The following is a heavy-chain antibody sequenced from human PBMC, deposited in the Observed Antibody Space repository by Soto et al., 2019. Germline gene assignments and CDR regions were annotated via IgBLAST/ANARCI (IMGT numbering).Heavy chain of an antibody. CDR2: INPSGGST. Sequence: ASVKVSCTASGYTFTSYYMHWVRQAPGQGLEWMGIINPSGGSTSYAQKFQGRVTMTRDTSTSTVYMELSSLRSEDTAVYYCAREWFGESQYYYYGMDVWGQGTTVTVS. CDR1: GYTFTSYY. D-gene: IGHD3-10*01. J-gene: IGHJ6*02. V-gene: IGHV1-46*01. CDR3: AREWFGESQYYYYGMDV.